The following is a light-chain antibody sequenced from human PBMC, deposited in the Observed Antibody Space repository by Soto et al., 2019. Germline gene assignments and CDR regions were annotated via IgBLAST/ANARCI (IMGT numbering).Light chain of an antibody. J-gene: IGKJ5*01. Sequence: DIQMTQAPSSRSASVGARVTXXXQASQNINNYLNWYQQKPGRAXKLLIFDAXXFEVXXXXRLRGSGSGTDFTFTISRLQPEDIATYYCEQYENLPTFGQGTRLEIK. CDR3: EQYENLPT. CDR2: DAX. CDR1: QNINNY. V-gene: IGKV1-33*01.